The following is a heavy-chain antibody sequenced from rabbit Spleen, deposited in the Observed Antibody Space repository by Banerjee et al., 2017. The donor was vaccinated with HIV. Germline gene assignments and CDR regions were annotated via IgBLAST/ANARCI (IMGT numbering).Heavy chain of an antibody. CDR3: ARDTSSSFSSYGMDL. CDR1: GVSFSSSSY. J-gene: IGHJ6*01. V-gene: IGHV1S40*01. D-gene: IGHD1-1*01. Sequence: QSLEESGGDLVKPGASLTLTCTASGVSFSSSSYMCWVRQAPGKGLEWIACIDTGSSGFTYFASWAKGRFTISKTSSTTVTLQVTSLTAADTATYFCARDTSSSFSSYGMDLWGPGHPRHRL. CDR2: IDTGSSGFT.